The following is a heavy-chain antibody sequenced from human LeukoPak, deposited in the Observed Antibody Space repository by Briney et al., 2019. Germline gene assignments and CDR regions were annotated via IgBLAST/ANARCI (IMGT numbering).Heavy chain of an antibody. Sequence: GGSLRLSCAASGFTVSSNYISWVRQAPGKGLEWVSVIYSGGRTDYADFVKGRFTISRDNSKNTLYLQMNSLRAEDTAVYYCAKDDCSGGSCYSGHDHWGQGTLVTVSS. J-gene: IGHJ5*02. CDR2: IYSGGRT. V-gene: IGHV3-53*01. D-gene: IGHD2-15*01. CDR3: AKDDCSGGSCYSGHDH. CDR1: GFTVSSNY.